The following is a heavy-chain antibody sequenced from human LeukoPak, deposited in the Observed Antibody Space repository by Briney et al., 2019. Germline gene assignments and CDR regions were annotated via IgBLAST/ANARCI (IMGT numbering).Heavy chain of an antibody. CDR1: GFTFSSYA. D-gene: IGHD4-17*01. V-gene: IGHV3-23*01. J-gene: IGHJ6*02. Sequence: GGSLRLSCAASGFTFSSYAMSWFRQAPGKGLEWVSSMSGSGGSTYYADSVKGRFTISRDDSKNTLYLQMNSLRAEDTAVYYCARVRYGELDVWGQGTTVTVSS. CDR2: MSGSGGST. CDR3: ARVRYGELDV.